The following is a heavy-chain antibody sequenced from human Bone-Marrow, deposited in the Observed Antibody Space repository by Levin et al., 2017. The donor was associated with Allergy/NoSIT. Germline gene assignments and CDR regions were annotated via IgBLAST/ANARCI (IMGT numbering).Heavy chain of an antibody. CDR2: INHSGST. V-gene: IGHV4-34*01. Sequence: SQTLSLTCAVYGGSFSGYYWSWIRQPPGKGLEWIGEINHSGSTNYNPSLKSRVTISVDTSKNQFSLKLSSVTAADTAVYYCARDSLYYYDSSGYLWGRAFDIWGQGTMVTVSS. CDR3: ARDSLYYYDSSGYLWGRAFDI. J-gene: IGHJ3*02. CDR1: GGSFSGYY. D-gene: IGHD3-22*01.